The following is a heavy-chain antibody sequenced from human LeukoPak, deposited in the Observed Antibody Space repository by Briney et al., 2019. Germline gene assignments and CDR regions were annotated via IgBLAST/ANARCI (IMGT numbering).Heavy chain of an antibody. CDR2: ISSSSSYI. D-gene: IGHD2-15*01. CDR3: ARGRIVVVVAAPDY. CDR1: GFTFSSYS. V-gene: IGHV3-21*01. Sequence: GGSLRLSCAASGFTFSSYSMNWVRQAPGKGLEWVSSISSSSSYIYYADSVKGRFTISRDNAKNSLYLQMNSLRAEDTAVYYCARGRIVVVVAAPDYWGQGALVTVSS. J-gene: IGHJ4*02.